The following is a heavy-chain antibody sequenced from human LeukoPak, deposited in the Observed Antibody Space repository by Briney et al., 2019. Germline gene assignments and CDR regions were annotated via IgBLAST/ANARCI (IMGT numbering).Heavy chain of an antibody. CDR3: ARGKDTVSNPDY. CDR1: GGSISITNYY. D-gene: IGHD1-14*01. V-gene: IGHV4-39*07. Sequence: SETLSLTCTVSGGSISITNYYWGWIRQPPGKGLEWIGSIYYDGSTYYNPSLKSRVTISVDTSKNQFSLKLSSVTAADTAVYYCARGKDTVSNPDYWGQGTLVTVSS. CDR2: IYYDGST. J-gene: IGHJ4*02.